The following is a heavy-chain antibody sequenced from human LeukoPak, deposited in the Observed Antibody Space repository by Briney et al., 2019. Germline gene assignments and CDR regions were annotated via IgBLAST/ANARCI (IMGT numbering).Heavy chain of an antibody. CDR2: IIPIFGTA. D-gene: IGHD2-15*01. V-gene: IGHV1-69*01. CDR1: GGTFSSYA. J-gene: IGHJ3*02. CDR3: ARVCSGGSCYLRDAFDI. Sequence: RASVKVSCKASGGTFSSYAISWVRQAPGQGLEWMGGIIPIFGTANYAQKFQGRVTITADESTSTAYMELSSLRSEDTAVYYCARVCSGGSCYLRDAFDIWGQGTMVTVSS.